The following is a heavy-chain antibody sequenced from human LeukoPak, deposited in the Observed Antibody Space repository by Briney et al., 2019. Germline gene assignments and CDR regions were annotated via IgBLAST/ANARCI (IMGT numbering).Heavy chain of an antibody. Sequence: GGSLRLSCAASGFTVSSNYMSWVRQAPGKGLEWVSVIYSGGSTYYADSVKGRFTISRDNAKNSLYLQMNSLRAEDTAVYYCAGEPIVTAGIVGYYWGQGTLATVSS. D-gene: IGHD2-2*01. CDR2: IYSGGST. J-gene: IGHJ4*02. CDR3: AGEPIVTAGIVGYY. CDR1: GFTVSSNY. V-gene: IGHV3-53*01.